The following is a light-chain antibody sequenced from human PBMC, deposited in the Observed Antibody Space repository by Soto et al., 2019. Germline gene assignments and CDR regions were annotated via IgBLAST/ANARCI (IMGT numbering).Light chain of an antibody. J-gene: IGKJ2*01. V-gene: IGKV1-5*03. CDR3: QQYNIYPYT. CDR1: QTISSW. Sequence: DIQMTQSPSTLSASVGDRVTITCRASQTISSWLVWYQQKPGKAPKLLIYKASSLESGVPSRFSGSGSGTEFTLTISSLQPDDFATYYCQQYNIYPYTFGQGTKLEIK. CDR2: KAS.